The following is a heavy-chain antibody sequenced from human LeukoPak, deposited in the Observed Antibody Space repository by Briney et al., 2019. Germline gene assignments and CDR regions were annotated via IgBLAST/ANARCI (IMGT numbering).Heavy chain of an antibody. CDR2: ININGGGT. V-gene: IGHV3-64D*09. CDR1: GFTFSSYT. J-gene: IGHJ4*02. Sequence: GGSLRLSCSVSGFTFSSYTMHWVRQAPGKGLEYVSSININGGGTYYADSVKGRYTISRDNSKNMLYLQMSSLRAEDTAVYYCVKDKWIDHWGQGTLVTVSS. CDR3: VKDKWIDH. D-gene: IGHD2-8*01.